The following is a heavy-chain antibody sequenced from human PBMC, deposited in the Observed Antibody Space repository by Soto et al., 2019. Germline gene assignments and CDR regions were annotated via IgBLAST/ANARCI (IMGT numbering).Heavy chain of an antibody. CDR2: ISYDGSNK. V-gene: IGHV3-30-3*01. Sequence: QVQLVESGGGVVQPGRSLRLSCAASGFTFSSYAMHWVRQAPGKGLEWVAVISYDGSNKYYADSVKGRFTISRDNSKNTLYLHMNSLRAEDTAVYYCARDPSYYDSSGHEPHLFDYWGQGTLVTVSS. J-gene: IGHJ4*02. CDR1: GFTFSSYA. D-gene: IGHD3-22*01. CDR3: ARDPSYYDSSGHEPHLFDY.